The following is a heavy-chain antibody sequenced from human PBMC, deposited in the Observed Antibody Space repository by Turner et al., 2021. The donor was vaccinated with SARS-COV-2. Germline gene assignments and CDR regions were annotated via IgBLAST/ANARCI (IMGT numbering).Heavy chain of an antibody. CDR2: IYWDDDK. CDR3: ARTLDSGLYQGQFYFDY. D-gene: IGHD6-19*01. CDR1: GFPLSISGLG. V-gene: IGHV2-5*02. J-gene: IGHJ4*02. Sequence: QITLKESGTPLVKPTQTLTLTCTFSGFPLSISGLGVGWIRQPPGKSLEWLALIYWDDDKRSSPSLRSRLTITKDTSKNQVVLTVTNMDPADTATYYCARTLDSGLYQGQFYFDYWGQGTLVTVSS.